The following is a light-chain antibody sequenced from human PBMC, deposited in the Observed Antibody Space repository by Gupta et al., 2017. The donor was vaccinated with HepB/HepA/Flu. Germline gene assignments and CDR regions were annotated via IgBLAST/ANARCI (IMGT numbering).Light chain of an antibody. V-gene: IGLV2-14*03. CDR1: SSDVGGYDY. Sequence: QSALTRPASVSGSPGQSITISCTGTSSDVGGYDYVSWYQQHPGKAPKLMIYDVSDRPSGVSSRFSGSKSVNTASLTISGRQAEDEADYFCSSYTSSSTLVFGTGTKVTVL. J-gene: IGLJ1*01. CDR3: SSYTSSSTLV. CDR2: DVS.